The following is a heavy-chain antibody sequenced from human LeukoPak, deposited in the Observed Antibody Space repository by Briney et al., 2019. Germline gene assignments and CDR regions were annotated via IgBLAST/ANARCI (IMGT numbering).Heavy chain of an antibody. CDR2: IYYSGST. Sequence: SETLSLTCTVSGGSISSYYWSWIRQPPGKGLEWIGYIYYSGSTNYNPSLKSRVTISVDTSKNQFSLKLSSVTAADTAVYYCARHLSAYSSGWYLSYWGQGTLVTVSS. J-gene: IGHJ4*02. D-gene: IGHD6-19*01. V-gene: IGHV4-59*08. CDR1: GGSISSYY. CDR3: ARHLSAYSSGWYLSY.